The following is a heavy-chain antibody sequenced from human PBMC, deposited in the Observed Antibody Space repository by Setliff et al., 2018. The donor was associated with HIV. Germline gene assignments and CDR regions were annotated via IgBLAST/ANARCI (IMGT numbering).Heavy chain of an antibody. Sequence: SETLSLTCAVYGGSFSGYYWSWIRQPPGKGLEWIGEINHSGSTNCNPSLKSRVTISVDTSKNQFSLKLSSVTAADTAVYYCARRLGYCSSTSCYEHWFDPWGQGTLVTVSS. J-gene: IGHJ5*02. V-gene: IGHV4-34*01. CDR2: INHSGST. CDR1: GGSFSGYY. D-gene: IGHD2-2*01. CDR3: ARRLGYCSSTSCYEHWFDP.